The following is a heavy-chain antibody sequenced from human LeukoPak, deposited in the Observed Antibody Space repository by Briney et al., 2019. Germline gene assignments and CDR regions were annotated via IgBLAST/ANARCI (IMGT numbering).Heavy chain of an antibody. D-gene: IGHD6-19*01. CDR2: VSSNVYST. CDR1: GFTFSTYA. J-gene: IGHJ4*02. V-gene: IGHV3-64D*09. Sequence: GGSLRLSCSASGFTFSTYAMHWVRQAPGKGLEYVSSVSSNVYSTHYADSVKGRFAISRDNSKNTLYLQMSRLRTEDTGVYYCVKDSKSSGWYVPPNFDYWGQGTLVTVSS. CDR3: VKDSKSSGWYVPPNFDY.